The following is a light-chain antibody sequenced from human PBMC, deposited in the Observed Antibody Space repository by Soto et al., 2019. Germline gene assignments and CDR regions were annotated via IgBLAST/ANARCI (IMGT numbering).Light chain of an antibody. CDR2: AAS. CDR3: QQLMYYPRA. CDR1: QGIHNY. V-gene: IGKV1-9*01. J-gene: IGKJ1*01. Sequence: DIQLTQSPSFLSASVGDRVTITCRASQGIHNYLAWYQQKPGKAPELLIYAASTLQRGVPSRFSGSGSGTEFTLTISSLQPEDFATYYCQQLMYYPRAFGQGTKVEIK.